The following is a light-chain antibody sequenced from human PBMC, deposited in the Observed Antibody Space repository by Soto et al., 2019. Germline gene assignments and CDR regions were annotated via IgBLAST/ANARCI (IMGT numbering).Light chain of an antibody. J-gene: IGKJ1*01. CDR3: QQSYSTPRT. Sequence: IQMTQSPSSLSASVGDRVTITCRASQSISSYLNWYQQKPGKAPKLLIYAASSLQSGVPSRFSGSGSGTDFTLTISSLQPEHFATYYCQQSYSTPRTFGQGTKVDIK. CDR1: QSISSY. CDR2: AAS. V-gene: IGKV1-39*01.